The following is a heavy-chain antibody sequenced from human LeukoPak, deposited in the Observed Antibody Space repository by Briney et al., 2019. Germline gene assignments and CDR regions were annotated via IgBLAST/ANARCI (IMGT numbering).Heavy chain of an antibody. Sequence: SETLSLTCTVSGGSISSSTYYWGWIRQPPGKGLEWIGNIYYSGNTYYNPSLKSRVTISLDTSKNQFSLKLSSVTAADTAVYYCASLGEMGVFDYWGQGTLVTVSS. CDR2: IYYSGNT. J-gene: IGHJ4*02. CDR1: GGSISSSTYY. V-gene: IGHV4-39*07. CDR3: ASLGEMGVFDY. D-gene: IGHD5-24*01.